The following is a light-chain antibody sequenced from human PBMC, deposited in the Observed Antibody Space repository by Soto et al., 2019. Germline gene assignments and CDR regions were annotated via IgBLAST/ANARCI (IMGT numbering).Light chain of an antibody. CDR3: QQYGSSKFT. CDR1: QSVSSSY. V-gene: IGKV3-20*01. Sequence: EIVLTQSPGTLSLSPGERATLSCRASQSVSSSYLAWYQQKPGQAPRLLIYGASSRATGIPARFSGSGSGTDFTLTISRLEPEDFAVYYCQQYGSSKFTFGPGTKVDIK. CDR2: GAS. J-gene: IGKJ3*01.